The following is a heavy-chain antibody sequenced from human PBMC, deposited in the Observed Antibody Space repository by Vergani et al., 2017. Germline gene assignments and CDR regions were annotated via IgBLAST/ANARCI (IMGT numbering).Heavy chain of an antibody. Sequence: EVQLLESGGGLVQPGGSLRFSCAASGFTFSTYAMTWVGQAPGKGVEWVSTISSDGGSTYYADSVKGRFTISRDNSKNTLSLQMNSLTAADTAIYYCAGPQGTSAYYYSGFDYWGQGILVTVSS. CDR1: GFTFSTYA. CDR3: AGPQGTSAYYYSGFDY. V-gene: IGHV3-23*01. CDR2: ISSDGGST. J-gene: IGHJ4*02. D-gene: IGHD3-22*01.